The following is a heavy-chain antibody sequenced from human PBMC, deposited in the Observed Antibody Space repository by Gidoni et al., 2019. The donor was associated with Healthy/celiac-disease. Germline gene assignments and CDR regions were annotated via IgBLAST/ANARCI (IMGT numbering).Heavy chain of an antibody. D-gene: IGHD6-13*01. CDR3: ARATLYSSSWEPFYNWFDP. V-gene: IGHV4-31*03. Sequence: QVQLQESGPGLVKPSQTLSLTCTVSGGSISSGGYYWSWIRQHPGKGLEWIGYIYYIGSTYYNPSLKSRVTISVDTSKNQFSLKLSSVTAADTAVYYCARATLYSSSWEPFYNWFDPWGQGTLVTVSS. CDR2: IYYIGST. CDR1: GGSISSGGYY. J-gene: IGHJ5*02.